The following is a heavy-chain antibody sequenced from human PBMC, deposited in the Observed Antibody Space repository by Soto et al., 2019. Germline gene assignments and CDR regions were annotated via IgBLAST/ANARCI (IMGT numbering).Heavy chain of an antibody. Sequence: ASVKVSCKASGYTFTSYGISWVRQAPGQGLEWMGWISAYNGNTDYPQKLQGRVTMTTDTSTSTAYMELRSLRSDDTAVYYCAREGYCISTSCYASALDYWGQGTLVTLSS. J-gene: IGHJ4*02. D-gene: IGHD2-2*01. CDR1: GYTFTSYG. CDR3: AREGYCISTSCYASALDY. V-gene: IGHV1-18*01. CDR2: ISAYNGNT.